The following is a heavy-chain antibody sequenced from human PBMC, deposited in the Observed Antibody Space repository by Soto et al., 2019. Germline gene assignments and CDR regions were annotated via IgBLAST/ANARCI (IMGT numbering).Heavy chain of an antibody. CDR3: ARRGGPYYDFWSGYPFGYSGSNYYYGMDV. V-gene: IGHV3-7*05. D-gene: IGHD3-3*01. CDR2: TKQDGSEK. J-gene: IGHJ6*02. Sequence: GGSLRLSCAASGFTFSSYWMSWVRQAPGKGLEWVANTKQDGSEKYYVDSVKGRFTISRDNAKNSLYLQMNSLRAEDTAVYYCARRGGPYYDFWSGYPFGYSGSNYYYGMDVWGQGTTVTVSS. CDR1: GFTFSSYW.